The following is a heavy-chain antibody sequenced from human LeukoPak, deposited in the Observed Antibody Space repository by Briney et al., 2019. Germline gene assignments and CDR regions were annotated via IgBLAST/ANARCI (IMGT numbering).Heavy chain of an antibody. Sequence: SETLSLTCTVSGGSISSYYWSWIRQSPGKGLEWIGYLYHTETTKYNPSLKSRVTITVDTSKNQLSLHLTSVTSADTAVYYCAGDRGGSSGWSESFEYWGQGTLLTVSS. CDR3: AGDRGGSSGWSESFEY. J-gene: IGHJ4*02. CDR2: LYHTETT. D-gene: IGHD6-19*01. V-gene: IGHV4-59*01. CDR1: GGSISSYY.